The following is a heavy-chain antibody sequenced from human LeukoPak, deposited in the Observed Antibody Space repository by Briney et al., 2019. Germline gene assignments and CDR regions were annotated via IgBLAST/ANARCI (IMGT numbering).Heavy chain of an antibody. CDR1: GGTFSSYA. D-gene: IGHD1-26*01. V-gene: IGHV1-69*13. Sequence: SVKVSCKASGGTFSSYAISWVRQAPGQGLEWMGGIIPIFGTANYAQKFQGRVTITADESTSTAYMELSSLRSEDTAVYYCASASGSQPAMTIEENRFDYWGQGTLVTVSS. CDR3: ASASGSQPAMTIEENRFDY. CDR2: IIPIFGTA. J-gene: IGHJ4*02.